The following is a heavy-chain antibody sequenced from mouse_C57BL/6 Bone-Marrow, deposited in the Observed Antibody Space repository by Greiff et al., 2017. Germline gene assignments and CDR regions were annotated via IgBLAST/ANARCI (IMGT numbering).Heavy chain of an antibody. CDR3: ARTGYYYGSSYPWYFDV. CDR1: GFTFSDYG. D-gene: IGHD1-1*01. Sequence: EVHLVESGGGLVKPGGSLKLSCAASGFTFSDYGMHWVRQAPEKGLEWVAYISSGSSTIYCADTVKGRFTISRDNAKNTLFLQMTSLRSEDTAMYYCARTGYYYGSSYPWYFDVWGTGTTVTVSS. V-gene: IGHV5-17*01. J-gene: IGHJ1*03. CDR2: ISSGSSTI.